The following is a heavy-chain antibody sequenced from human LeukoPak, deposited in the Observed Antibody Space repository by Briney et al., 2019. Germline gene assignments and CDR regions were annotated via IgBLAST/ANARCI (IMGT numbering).Heavy chain of an antibody. J-gene: IGHJ6*02. Sequence: GGSLRLSCAASGFTFSSYAMSWVRQAPGKGLEWVSAISGSGGSTYYADSVKGRFTISRDNSKNTLYLQMNSLRAEDTAVYYCAKASGVAVEYYYYGMDVWGQGTTVTVSS. CDR1: GFTFSSYA. CDR2: ISGSGGST. CDR3: AKASGVAVEYYYYGMDV. D-gene: IGHD6-19*01. V-gene: IGHV3-23*01.